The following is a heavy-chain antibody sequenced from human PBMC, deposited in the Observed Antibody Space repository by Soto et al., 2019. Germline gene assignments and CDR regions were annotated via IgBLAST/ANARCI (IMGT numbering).Heavy chain of an antibody. Sequence: ASVKVSCKASGYVFTTYYMHWVRQTPGQGHEWLGIINPSGGRTTYAQNFQGRVTMTRDTATSTVYMELSSLTSEDTAVYYCARDGCITATCAGGGNWFDPWGQGTPVTVSS. V-gene: IGHV1-46*01. CDR3: ARDGCITATCAGGGNWFDP. CDR2: INPSGGRT. D-gene: IGHD3-10*01. J-gene: IGHJ5*02. CDR1: GYVFTTYY.